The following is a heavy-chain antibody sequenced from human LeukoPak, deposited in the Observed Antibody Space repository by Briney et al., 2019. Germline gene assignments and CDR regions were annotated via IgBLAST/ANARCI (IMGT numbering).Heavy chain of an antibody. D-gene: IGHD3-22*01. CDR2: ITGSGDTT. CDR3: ARAYGYSGYYQLPIDY. CDR1: GFTFSTYA. J-gene: IGHJ4*02. Sequence: GGSLRLSCAASGFTFSTYAMSWVRQAPGKRLEWLSSITGSGDTTDHADSVRARFVISRDNSKSTLFLHVSSLRVEDTALYYCARAYGYSGYYQLPIDYWGQGTLVTVSS. V-gene: IGHV3-23*01.